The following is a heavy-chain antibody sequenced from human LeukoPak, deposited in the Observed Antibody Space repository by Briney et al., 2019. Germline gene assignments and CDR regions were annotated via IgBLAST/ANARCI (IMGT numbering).Heavy chain of an antibody. CDR1: DKMFVSYG. D-gene: IGHD2-2*01. CDR2: ISTFNGNI. V-gene: IGHV1-18*01. J-gene: IGHJ5*02. Sequence: ASVKVSCKADDKMFVSYGVSWVRQAPGQGLEWMGWISTFNGNIKYAQKFQGRISLTTDRSTTTAYMELTSLRSEDTAVYYCARGVTGRYCSSTSCHWRAWFDPWGQGTLVTVSS. CDR3: ARGVTGRYCSSTSCHWRAWFDP.